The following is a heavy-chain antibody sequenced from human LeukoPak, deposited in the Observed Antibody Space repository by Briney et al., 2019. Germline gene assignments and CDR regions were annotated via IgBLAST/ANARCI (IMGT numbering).Heavy chain of an antibody. Sequence: GGSLRLSCAASGFTFDDYGMHWVRQAPGKGLEWVSGINWNGGTMDYAASVRGRFTISRDNAKNSLYLQMHSLRAEDTAFYYCAKDRVAVPGQGIDSWGRGTLVTVSS. CDR3: AKDRVAVPGQGIDS. CDR1: GFTFDDYG. CDR2: INWNGGTM. D-gene: IGHD6-19*01. J-gene: IGHJ4*02. V-gene: IGHV3-9*01.